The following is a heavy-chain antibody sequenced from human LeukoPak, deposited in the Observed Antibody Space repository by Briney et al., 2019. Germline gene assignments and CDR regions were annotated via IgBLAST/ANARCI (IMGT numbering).Heavy chain of an antibody. CDR3: ARDYDGYKPRNVFDY. J-gene: IGHJ4*02. Sequence: PSETLSLTCTVSGYSISSGYYWGWIRQPPGKGLEWIGNIYHSGSTYYNPSLKSRVTISVDTSKNQFSLKLSSVTAADTAVYYCARDYDGYKPRNVFDYWGQGTLVTVSS. D-gene: IGHD5-24*01. V-gene: IGHV4-38-2*02. CDR2: IYHSGST. CDR1: GYSISSGYY.